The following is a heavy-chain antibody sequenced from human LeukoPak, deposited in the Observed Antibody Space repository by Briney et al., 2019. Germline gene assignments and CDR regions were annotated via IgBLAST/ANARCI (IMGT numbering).Heavy chain of an antibody. CDR1: GGSISSYY. CDR2: IYYSGST. Sequence: SETLSLTCTVSGGSISSYYWSWIWQPPGKGLEWIGYIYYSGSTNYNPSLKSRVTISVDTSKNQFSLKLSSVTAADTAVYYCARVRQDVATYYDFWSGYYYFDYWGQGTLVTVSS. V-gene: IGHV4-59*01. J-gene: IGHJ4*02. CDR3: ARVRQDVATYYDFWSGYYYFDY. D-gene: IGHD3-3*01.